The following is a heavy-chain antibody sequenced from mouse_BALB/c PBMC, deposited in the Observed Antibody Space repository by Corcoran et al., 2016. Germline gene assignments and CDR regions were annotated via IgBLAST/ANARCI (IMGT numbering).Heavy chain of an antibody. CDR2: INTYTGEP. Sequence: QIRLVQSGPELKKPGETVKISCKASGYTFTNYGMNWVKQAPGKGLKWMGWINTYTGEPTYADDVKERFAFSLVTSASTAYLQINNLKNEETATYFCAREPYAMDYWGQGTSVTVSS. CDR1: GYTFTNYG. CDR3: AREPYAMDY. V-gene: IGHV9-3-1*01. D-gene: IGHD6-1*01. J-gene: IGHJ4*01.